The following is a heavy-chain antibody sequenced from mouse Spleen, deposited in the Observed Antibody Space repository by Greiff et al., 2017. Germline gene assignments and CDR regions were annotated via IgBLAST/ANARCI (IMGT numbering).Heavy chain of an antibody. CDR2: IDPSDSYT. D-gene: IGHD4-1*01. CDR1: GYTFTSYW. Sequence: QVQLQQPGAELVKPGASVKLSCKASGYTFTSYWMQWVKQRPGQGLEWIGEIDPSDSYTNYNQKFKGKATLTVDTSSSTAYMQLSSLTSEDSAVYYCARQVGRMDYWGQGTSVTVSS. V-gene: IGHV1-50*01. J-gene: IGHJ4*01. CDR3: ARQVGRMDY.